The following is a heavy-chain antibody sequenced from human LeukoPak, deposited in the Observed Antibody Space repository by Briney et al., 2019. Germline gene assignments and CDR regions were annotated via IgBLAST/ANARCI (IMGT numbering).Heavy chain of an antibody. CDR3: AKSPRGGADSSGCS. D-gene: IGHD6-19*01. CDR1: GFTFSSYG. CDR2: IWYDGSNK. V-gene: IGHV3-33*06. Sequence: PGRSLRLSCAASGFTFSSYGMHWVRQAPGKGLEWVAVIWYDGSNKYYADSVKGRFTISRDNSKNTLYLQMNSLRAEDTAVYYCAKSPRGGADSSGCSWGQGTLVTVSS. J-gene: IGHJ4*02.